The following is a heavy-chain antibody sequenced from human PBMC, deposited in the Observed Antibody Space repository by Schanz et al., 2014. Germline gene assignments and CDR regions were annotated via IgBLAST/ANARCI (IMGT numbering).Heavy chain of an antibody. CDR3: ARDAADFYDILTEEDY. D-gene: IGHD3-9*01. J-gene: IGHJ4*02. V-gene: IGHV1-18*04. Sequence: QVQLVQSGAEVKKPGASVKVSCTASGFNFNNYDINWVRQATGQGLEWMGWISAYNGNTKYPQKLQGRVTMTTDTSTSTAYMELRSLRSDDTAVYYCARDAADFYDILTEEDYWGQGTLVIVSS. CDR1: GFNFNNYD. CDR2: ISAYNGNT.